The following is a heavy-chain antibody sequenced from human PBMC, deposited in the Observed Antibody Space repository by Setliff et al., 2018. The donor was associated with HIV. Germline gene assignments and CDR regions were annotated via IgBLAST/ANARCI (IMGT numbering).Heavy chain of an antibody. D-gene: IGHD2-21*01. CDR2: ISYSGST. V-gene: IGHV4-34*01. J-gene: IGHJ5*02. Sequence: PSETLSLTCAVFGGSFSDFYWSWIRQPPRKGLEWIGEISYSGSTVYNPSLKSRVTMSVDASKNLVSLNLNSVTAADTAIYYCARGVARQVVIDRWFDPWGQGTPVTVSS. CDR3: ARGVARQVVIDRWFDP. CDR1: GGSFSDFY.